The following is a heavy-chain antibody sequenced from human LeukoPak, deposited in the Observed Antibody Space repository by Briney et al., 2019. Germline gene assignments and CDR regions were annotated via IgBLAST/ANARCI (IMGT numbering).Heavy chain of an antibody. J-gene: IGHJ5*02. V-gene: IGHV3-20*01. CDR2: INWSGGST. Sequence: GGSLRLSCAASGFTFDDYGMSWVRQAPGKGLEWASAINWSGGSTGYADSVKGRFTISRDNAKNFLYLQMNSLRAEDTALYHCARVHQLLSSGGWFDPWGQGTLVTVSS. CDR3: ARVHQLLSSGGWFDP. D-gene: IGHD2-2*01. CDR1: GFTFDDYG.